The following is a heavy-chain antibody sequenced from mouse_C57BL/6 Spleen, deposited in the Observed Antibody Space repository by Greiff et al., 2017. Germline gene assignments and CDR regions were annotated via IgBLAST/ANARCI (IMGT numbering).Heavy chain of an antibody. CDR1: GYTFTSYW. CDR3: ACALSYGSYAGGAMDY. D-gene: IGHD2-1*01. CDR2: IDPSDSYT. V-gene: IGHV1-69*01. Sequence: QVQLQQPGAELVMPGASVKLSCKASGYTFTSYWMHWVKQRPGQGLEWIGEIDPSDSYTNYNQKFKGKSTLTVDKSSSTAYMQLSSLTSEDSAVYSCACALSYGSYAGGAMDYWGQATTVTVSS. J-gene: IGHJ4*01.